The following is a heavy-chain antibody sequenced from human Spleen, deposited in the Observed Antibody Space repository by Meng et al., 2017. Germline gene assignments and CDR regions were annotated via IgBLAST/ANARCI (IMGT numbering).Heavy chain of an antibody. Sequence: SVKVCKASACTFSSYAISWVRQPPGQGLEWMGGIIPSFGTANYAQKFQGRVTITTDESTSTGYMELSSLRSEDTAVYYCARNGAGDPLDYDYYYGMDVWGQGTTVTVSS. CDR3: ARNGAGDPLDYDYYYGMDV. J-gene: IGHJ6*02. CDR2: IIPSFGTA. D-gene: IGHD4-17*01. CDR1: ACTFSSYA. V-gene: IGHV1-69*05.